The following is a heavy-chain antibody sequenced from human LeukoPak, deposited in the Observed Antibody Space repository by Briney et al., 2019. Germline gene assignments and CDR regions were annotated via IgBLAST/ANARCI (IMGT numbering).Heavy chain of an antibody. CDR2: ISGSGGST. J-gene: IGHJ4*02. D-gene: IGHD3-3*01. CDR3: AKNTRFLEWLLSDFDY. V-gene: IGHV3-23*01. CDR1: GFTFSSYA. Sequence: PGGSLRLSCAASGFTFSSYAMSWVRQAPGKGLEWVSAISGSGGSTYYADSVKGRFTISRDNSKNTLYLQMNSLRAEDTAVYYCAKNTRFLEWLLSDFDYWGQGTLVTVSS.